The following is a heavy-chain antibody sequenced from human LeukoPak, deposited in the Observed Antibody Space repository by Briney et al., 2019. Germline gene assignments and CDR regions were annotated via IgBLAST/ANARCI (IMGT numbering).Heavy chain of an antibody. CDR3: ARGYGDYVDAFDI. Sequence: GGSLRLSCAASGXTVSTNYLTWVRQAPGKGLEWVSYISSSSSYTNYADSVKGRFTISRDNAKNSLYLQMNSLRAEDTAVYYCARGYGDYVDAFDIWGQGTMVTVSS. J-gene: IGHJ3*02. CDR2: ISSSSSYT. D-gene: IGHD4-17*01. CDR1: GXTVSTNY. V-gene: IGHV3-11*06.